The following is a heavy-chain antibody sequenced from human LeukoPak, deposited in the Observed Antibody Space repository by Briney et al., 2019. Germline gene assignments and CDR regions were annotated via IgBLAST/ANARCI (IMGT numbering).Heavy chain of an antibody. V-gene: IGHV3-30*18. Sequence: GGSLRLSCAASGFTFSSYGMHWVRQAPGKGLEWVAVISYDGSNKYYADSVKGRFTISRDNSKNTLYLQMNSLRAEDTAVYYCAKEGDILTGHSLDYWGQGTLVTVSS. CDR2: ISYDGSNK. CDR1: GFTFSSYG. D-gene: IGHD3-9*01. J-gene: IGHJ4*02. CDR3: AKEGDILTGHSLDY.